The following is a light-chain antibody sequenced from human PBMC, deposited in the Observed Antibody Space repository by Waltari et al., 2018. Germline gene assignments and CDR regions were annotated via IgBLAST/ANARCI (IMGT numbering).Light chain of an antibody. CDR1: QGSSIY. V-gene: IGKV1-27*01. CDR3: QKYNGAPDT. J-gene: IGKJ3*01. Sequence: DCEMTQSPSSLSASVAARLTITRLVNQGSSIYLAWYHQKPGKLPTLLIYDASTLQSGVPSRFSGSGFGTAFTLNISSLQPEDVGTYYCQKYNGAPDTFGPGTKVDMK. CDR2: DAS.